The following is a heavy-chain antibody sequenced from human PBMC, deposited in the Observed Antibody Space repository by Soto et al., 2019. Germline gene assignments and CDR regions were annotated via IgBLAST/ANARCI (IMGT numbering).Heavy chain of an antibody. V-gene: IGHV5-10-1*01. CDR3: ASHVPIYCSGGSCYPEYYYYGMDV. Sequence: PGESLKISCKGSGYSFTSYWISWVRQMPGKGLEWMGRIDPSDSYTNYSPSFQGHVTISADKSISTAYLQWSSLKASDTAMYYCASHVPIYCSGGSCYPEYYYYGMDVWGQGTTVTVSS. CDR1: GYSFTSYW. D-gene: IGHD2-15*01. CDR2: IDPSDSYT. J-gene: IGHJ6*02.